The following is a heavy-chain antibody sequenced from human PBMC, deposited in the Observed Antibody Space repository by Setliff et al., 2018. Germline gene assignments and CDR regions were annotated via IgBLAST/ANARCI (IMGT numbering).Heavy chain of an antibody. CDR2: XXXXXXX. D-gene: IGHD3-3*01. Sequence: SETLSLTCNVSGVSISSYYWSWIRQAPGKGLESLGYXXXXXXXXXXXXLXXXVTIXVDTSTNQFSLKLTSVTAADTAVYYCARLSWNGLRYFGLDVWGQGTTVTVSS. CDR3: ARLSWNGLRYFGLDV. J-gene: IGHJ6*02. CDR1: GVSISSYY. V-gene: IGHV4-59*01.